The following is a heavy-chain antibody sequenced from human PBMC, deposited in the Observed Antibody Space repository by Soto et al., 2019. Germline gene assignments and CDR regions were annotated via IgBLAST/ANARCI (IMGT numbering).Heavy chain of an antibody. V-gene: IGHV3-30-3*01. CDR3: ARDLFGYSYSNLFDS. D-gene: IGHD5-18*01. Sequence: PGGSLRLSCAASGFTFSSYAMHWVRQAQGKGQEWVAVISYDGSNKSYANSVKGRFTISTDNSKNTLYLQMISLRAEDTAVYYCARDLFGYSYSNLFDSWGQGTLVTVSS. CDR1: GFTFSSYA. J-gene: IGHJ5*01. CDR2: ISYDGSNK.